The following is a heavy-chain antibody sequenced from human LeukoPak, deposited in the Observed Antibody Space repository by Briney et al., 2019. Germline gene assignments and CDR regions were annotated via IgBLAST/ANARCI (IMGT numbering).Heavy chain of an antibody. J-gene: IGHJ4*02. CDR3: AKDGTGCGGDCYSDY. CDR2: ITYSFGNT. CDR1: GFTFSAYG. D-gene: IGHD2-21*02. Sequence: PGGSLRLSCAASGFTFSAYGMSWFRQAPGRGLEGVSAITYSFGNTYYADSVKGRFTISRDNSKNTLYLQMNGLRAEDTALYYCAKDGTGCGGDCYSDYWGQGTLVTVSS. V-gene: IGHV3-23*01.